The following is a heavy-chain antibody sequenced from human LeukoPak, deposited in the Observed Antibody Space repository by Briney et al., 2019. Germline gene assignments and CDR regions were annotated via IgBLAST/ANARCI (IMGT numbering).Heavy chain of an antibody. Sequence: GGSLRLSCAASGFTFDDYALHWVRQAPGKGLEWVSGISWNSGYLDYAGSVKGRFTISRDNAKDSVHLQMNSLRAEDTAVYYCARVGERDKFALIEGRFDSWGQGTLVTVSS. V-gene: IGHV3-9*01. J-gene: IGHJ5*01. D-gene: IGHD2-21*01. CDR1: GFTFDDYA. CDR2: ISWNSGYL. CDR3: ARVGERDKFALIEGRFDS.